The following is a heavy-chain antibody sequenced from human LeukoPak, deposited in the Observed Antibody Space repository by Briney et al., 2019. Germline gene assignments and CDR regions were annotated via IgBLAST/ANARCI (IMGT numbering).Heavy chain of an antibody. V-gene: IGHV3-48*03. CDR1: GFTFNSYE. J-gene: IGHJ2*01. Sequence: PGGSLRLSWAASGFTFNSYEMNWVRQAPGKWLEWVSYISSSGSTIYYADSVKGRFTISRDNAKNSLYLQMNRLRAEDTAVYYCARDGQWFFDLWGRGTLVTVSS. CDR2: ISSSGSTI. CDR3: ARDGQWFFDL.